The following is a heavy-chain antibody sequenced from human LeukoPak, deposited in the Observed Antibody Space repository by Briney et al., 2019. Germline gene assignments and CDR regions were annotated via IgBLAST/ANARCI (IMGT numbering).Heavy chain of an antibody. V-gene: IGHV3-53*01. J-gene: IGHJ4*02. CDR2: TDSGGTT. D-gene: IGHD6-6*01. CDR1: GFTVSTNY. Sequence: PGRCLRLSCAASGFTVSTNYISWVSQAPGGGLGWASITDSGGTTYYADSVKGRFTISRDNSKNTLYLQMNSLRAEDTAVYYCARATSGYSSSSFDYWGQGTLVTVSS. CDR3: ARATSGYSSSSFDY.